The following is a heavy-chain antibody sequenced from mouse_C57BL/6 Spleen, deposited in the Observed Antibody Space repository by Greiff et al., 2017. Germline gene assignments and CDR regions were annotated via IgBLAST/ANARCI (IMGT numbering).Heavy chain of an antibody. CDR3: ARGDGNCAMDY. Sequence: EVQLQQSGPELVKPGASVKISCKASGYTFTDYYMNWVKQSHGKSLEWIGDINPNNGGTSYNQKFKGKATLTVDKSSSTAYLELRSLTSEDSAVYYCARGDGNCAMDYWGQGTSVTVSS. V-gene: IGHV1-26*01. CDR1: GYTFTDYY. J-gene: IGHJ4*01. CDR2: INPNNGGT. D-gene: IGHD2-1*01.